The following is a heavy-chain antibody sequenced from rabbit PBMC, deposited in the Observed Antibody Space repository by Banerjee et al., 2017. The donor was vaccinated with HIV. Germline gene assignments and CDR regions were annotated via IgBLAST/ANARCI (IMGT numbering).Heavy chain of an antibody. D-gene: IGHD1-1*01. CDR3: ARYISGSGYYGL. Sequence: QEQLKESGGGLVKPGGTLTLTCKASGIDFSSYYMSWVRQAPGKGLEWIACINSSSGNTVYATWAKGRFTISKTSSTTVTLQMTSLTAADTATYFCARYISGSGYYGLWGQGTLVTVS. CDR1: GIDFSSYYM. CDR2: INSSSGNT. J-gene: IGHJ3*01. V-gene: IGHV1S45*01.